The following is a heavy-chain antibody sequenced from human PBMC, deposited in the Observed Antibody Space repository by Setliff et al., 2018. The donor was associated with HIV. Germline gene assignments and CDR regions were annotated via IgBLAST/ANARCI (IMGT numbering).Heavy chain of an antibody. D-gene: IGHD5-18*01. V-gene: IGHV4-4*02. CDR2: IYHSGST. CDR1: GGSVSSSNW. CDR3: ARDGGYSYGIGGITYYFDY. Sequence: SETLSLTCAVSGGSVSSSNWWSWVRQPPGKGLEWIGEIYHSGSTNHNPSLKSRVTISVDKSKNQFSLKLSSVTAADTAVYYCARDGGYSYGIGGITYYFDYWGPGTLVTVSS. J-gene: IGHJ4*02.